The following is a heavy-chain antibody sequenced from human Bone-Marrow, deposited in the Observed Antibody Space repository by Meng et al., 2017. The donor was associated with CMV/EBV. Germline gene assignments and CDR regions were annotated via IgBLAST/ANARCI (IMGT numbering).Heavy chain of an antibody. D-gene: IGHD3-22*01. V-gene: IGHV1-2*02. Sequence: QVQLVQSGAEVKKPGASVKVSCQAPGYSFTGYYMHWVRQAPGQGLEWMGWINPNSGGTNYAQKFQGRVTMTRDTSISTAYMELSRLRSDDTAVYYCAREYYYDSSGYPRWFDPWGQGTLVTVSS. CDR3: AREYYYDSSGYPRWFDP. J-gene: IGHJ5*02. CDR2: INPNSGGT. CDR1: GYSFTGYY.